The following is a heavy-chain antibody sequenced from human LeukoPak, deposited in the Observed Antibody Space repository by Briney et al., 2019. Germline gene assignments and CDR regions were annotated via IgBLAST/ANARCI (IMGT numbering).Heavy chain of an antibody. CDR3: ARDGPLGGEDPRFVDY. CDR2: IYYSGST. Sequence: SETLSLTCTVSGGSISSSSYYWGWIRQPPGKGLEWIGSIYYSGSTYYNPSLKSRVTISVDTSKNQFSLKLSSVTAADTAVYYCARDGPLGGEDPRFVDYWGQGTLVTVSS. V-gene: IGHV4-39*07. D-gene: IGHD3-16*01. CDR1: GGSISSSSYY. J-gene: IGHJ4*02.